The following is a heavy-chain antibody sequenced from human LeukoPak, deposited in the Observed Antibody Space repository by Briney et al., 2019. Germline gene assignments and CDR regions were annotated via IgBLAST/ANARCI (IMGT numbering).Heavy chain of an antibody. CDR2: ISGSGGST. Sequence: HPGGSLRLSCAASGFTFSSYDMSWVRQAPGKGLEWVSAISGSGGSTYYADSVKGRFTISRDNSKNTLYLQMNSLRAEDTAVYYCAKDVAVGDYEGGDYWGQGTLVTVSS. CDR3: AKDVAVGDYEGGDY. J-gene: IGHJ4*02. V-gene: IGHV3-23*01. D-gene: IGHD4-17*01. CDR1: GFTFSSYD.